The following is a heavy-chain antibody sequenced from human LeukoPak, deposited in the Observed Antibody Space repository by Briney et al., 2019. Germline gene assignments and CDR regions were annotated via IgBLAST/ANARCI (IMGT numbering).Heavy chain of an antibody. CDR3: AREPLYSYGYSSFDY. D-gene: IGHD5-18*01. CDR2: IKQDGSEK. Sequence: GGSLRLSCAASGFTFSSYWTSWVRQAPGKGLEWVANIKQDGSEKYYVDSVKGRFTISRDDAKNSLYLQMNSLRAEDTAAYYCAREPLYSYGYSSFDYWGQGTLVTVSS. CDR1: GFTFSSYW. J-gene: IGHJ4*02. V-gene: IGHV3-7*03.